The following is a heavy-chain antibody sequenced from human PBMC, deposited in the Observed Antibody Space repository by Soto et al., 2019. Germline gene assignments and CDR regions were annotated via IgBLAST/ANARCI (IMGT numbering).Heavy chain of an antibody. CDR1: GFTFTTYA. J-gene: IGHJ4*02. Sequence: WGSLRLSCAASGFTFTTYAMHWVRQAPGKGLEWVAVISYDGSNKYYADSVKGRFTISRDNSKNTLYLQMNSLRVEDTAVYYCARDFPTETYWGQGTLVTVSS. CDR3: ARDFPTETY. V-gene: IGHV3-30-3*01. CDR2: ISYDGSNK.